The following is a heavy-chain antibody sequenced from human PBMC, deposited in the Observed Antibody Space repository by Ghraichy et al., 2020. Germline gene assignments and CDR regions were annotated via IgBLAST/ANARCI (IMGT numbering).Heavy chain of an antibody. Sequence: SETLSLTCTVSGGSITSYYWSWIRQPPRPVLEWIGYIYYSGSTNSIPSLKSRVTISVDTSKNQFSLKLSAVTAADTAVYYCAGGPTRYYFDYWGQGAMVTVSS. V-gene: IGHV4-59*01. CDR3: AGGPTRYYFDY. J-gene: IGHJ4*02. CDR2: IYYSGST. D-gene: IGHD4-17*01. CDR1: GGSITSYY.